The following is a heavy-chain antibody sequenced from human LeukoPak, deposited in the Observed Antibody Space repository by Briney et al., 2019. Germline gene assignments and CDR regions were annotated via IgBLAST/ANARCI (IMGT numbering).Heavy chain of an antibody. CDR2: INHSGNT. D-gene: IGHD3-3*01. J-gene: IGHJ4*02. CDR1: GGSFSGYY. V-gene: IGHV4-34*01. CDR3: ARRYDFWSGYPPPLDY. Sequence: SETLSLTCAVYGGSFSGYYWSWIRQPPGKGLEWIGEINHSGNTNYNPSLKSRVTISVDTSKKQFSLKLSSVTTADTAVYYCARRYDFWSGYPPPLDYWGQGTLVTVSS.